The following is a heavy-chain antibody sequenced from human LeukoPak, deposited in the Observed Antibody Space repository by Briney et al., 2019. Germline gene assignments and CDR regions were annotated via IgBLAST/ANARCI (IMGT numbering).Heavy chain of an antibody. V-gene: IGHV3-21*01. J-gene: IGHJ4*02. Sequence: GGSLRLSCAASGFTFSSYSMNWVRQAPGKGLEWVSSISSSSSYIYYADSVKGRFTISRDNAKNSLYLQMNSLRAEDTAVYYCAREIDCSGGSCYSGSIDYWGQGTLVTVSS. CDR1: GFTFSSYS. D-gene: IGHD2-15*01. CDR3: AREIDCSGGSCYSGSIDY. CDR2: ISSSSSYI.